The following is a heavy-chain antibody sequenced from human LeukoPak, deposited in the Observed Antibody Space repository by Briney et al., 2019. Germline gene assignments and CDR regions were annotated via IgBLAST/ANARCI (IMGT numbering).Heavy chain of an antibody. J-gene: IGHJ6*03. D-gene: IGHD7-27*01. CDR1: GGTFSSYA. CDR2: IIPIFGTA. CDR3: ASFTGDSRYYYYYMDV. V-gene: IGHV1-69*13. Sequence: ASVKVSCKASGGTFSSYAISWVRQAPGQGLEWMGGIIPIFGTANYAQKFQGRVTITADESTSTAYMELSSLRSEDTAVYHCASFTGDSRYYYYYMDVWGKGTTVTISS.